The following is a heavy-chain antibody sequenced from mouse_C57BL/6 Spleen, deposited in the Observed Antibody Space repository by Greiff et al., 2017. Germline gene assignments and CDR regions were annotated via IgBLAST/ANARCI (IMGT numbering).Heavy chain of an antibody. CDR1: GYTFTSYW. CDR2: IHPNSGST. CDR3: APITTVVRYFDV. D-gene: IGHD1-1*01. V-gene: IGHV1-64*01. J-gene: IGHJ1*03. Sequence: QVQLKQPGAELVKPGASVKLSCKASGYTFTSYWMHWVKQRPGQGLEWIGMIHPNSGSTNYNEKFKSKATLTVDKSSSTAYMQLSSLTSEDSAVYYCAPITTVVRYFDVWGTGTTVTVSS.